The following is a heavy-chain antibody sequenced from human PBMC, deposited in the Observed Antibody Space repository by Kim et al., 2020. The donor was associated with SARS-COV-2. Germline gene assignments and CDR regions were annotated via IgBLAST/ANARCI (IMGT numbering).Heavy chain of an antibody. D-gene: IGHD2-15*01. Sequence: SETLSLTCAVYGGSFSGYYWSWIRQPPGKGLEWIGEINHSRSTNYNPSLKSRVTISVVTSKNQFSLKLSSVTAADTAVYYCARGGDIVVVVAATGSYGWFDPWDQGTLVTVSS. J-gene: IGHJ5*02. CDR2: INHSRST. CDR1: GGSFSGYY. V-gene: IGHV4-34*01. CDR3: ARGGDIVVVVAATGSYGWFDP.